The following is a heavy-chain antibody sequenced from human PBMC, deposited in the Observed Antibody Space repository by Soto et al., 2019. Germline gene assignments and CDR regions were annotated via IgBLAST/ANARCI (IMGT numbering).Heavy chain of an antibody. D-gene: IGHD2-8*01. CDR2: IYYSGST. CDR3: ARDPQMGKDAFDI. CDR1: GGSISSGGYY. V-gene: IGHV4-31*03. Sequence: PSETLSLTCTVSGGSISSGGYYWSWIRQHPGKGLEWIGYIYYSGSTYYNPSLKSRVTISVDTSKNQFSLKLSSVTAADTAVYYCARDPQMGKDAFDIWGQGTMVTVSS. J-gene: IGHJ3*02.